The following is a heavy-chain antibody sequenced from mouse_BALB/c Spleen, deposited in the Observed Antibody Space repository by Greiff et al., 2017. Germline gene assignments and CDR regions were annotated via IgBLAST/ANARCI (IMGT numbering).Heavy chain of an antibody. CDR3: ARRFIYAMDY. CDR1: GFNIKDTY. D-gene: IGHD1-2*01. Sequence: VQLQQSGAELVKPGASVKLSCTASGFNIKDTYMPWVKQRPEQGLEWIGRIDPANGNTKYDPKFQGKATITADTASNTAYLQLSSLTSEDTAVYYCARRFIYAMDYWGQGTSVTVSS. CDR2: IDPANGNT. V-gene: IGHV14-3*02. J-gene: IGHJ4*01.